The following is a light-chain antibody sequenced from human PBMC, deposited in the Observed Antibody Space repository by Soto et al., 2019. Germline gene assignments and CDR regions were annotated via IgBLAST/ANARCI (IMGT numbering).Light chain of an antibody. J-gene: IGKJ1*01. CDR3: QQYYSPTWT. CDR2: WAT. V-gene: IGKV4-1*01. Sequence: DIVMTQSPDSLAVSLGERATIKCKSSQSVLYSSNNKNYLAWYQHKPGQPPNLLIYWATTRKSGVPDRFSGSGFGTDFTLTISSLQAADVAVYYCQQYYSPTWTFGQGTKVEIK. CDR1: QSVLYSSNNKNY.